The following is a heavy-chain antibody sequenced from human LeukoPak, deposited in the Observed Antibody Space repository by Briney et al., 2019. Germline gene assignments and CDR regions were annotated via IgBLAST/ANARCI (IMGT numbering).Heavy chain of an antibody. D-gene: IGHD4-11*01. CDR2: ISAYNGNT. Sequence: ASVKVSCKASGYTFTSYGISWVRQAPGQGLEWMGWISAYNGNTNYAQKFQGRVTMTTYTSTSTAYMELRSLRSEDTAVYYCARDLPTQSYYYGMDVWGQGTTVTVSS. V-gene: IGHV1-18*01. CDR1: GYTFTSYG. J-gene: IGHJ6*02. CDR3: ARDLPTQSYYYGMDV.